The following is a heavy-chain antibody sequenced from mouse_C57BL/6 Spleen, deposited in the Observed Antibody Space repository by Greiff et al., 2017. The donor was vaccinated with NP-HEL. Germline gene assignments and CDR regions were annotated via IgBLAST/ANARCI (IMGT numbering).Heavy chain of an antibody. Sequence: QVQLQQSGAELVKPGASVKMSCKASGYTFTSYWITWVKQRPGQGLEWIGDIYPGSGSTNYNEKFKSKATLTVDTSSSTAYMPLSSLTSEDSAVYYCARRYYGSRAYWGQGTLVTVSA. CDR2: IYPGSGST. CDR3: ARRYYGSRAY. J-gene: IGHJ3*01. V-gene: IGHV1-55*01. D-gene: IGHD1-1*01. CDR1: GYTFTSYW.